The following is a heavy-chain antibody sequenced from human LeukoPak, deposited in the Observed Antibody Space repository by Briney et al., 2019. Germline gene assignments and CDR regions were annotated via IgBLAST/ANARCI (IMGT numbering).Heavy chain of an antibody. D-gene: IGHD2-15*01. CDR1: GGSISSGGYY. V-gene: IGHV4-31*03. CDR2: IYYSGST. Sequence: SETLSLTCTVSGGSISSGGYYWSWIRQHPGKGLEWIGYIYYSGSTYYNPSLKSRVTISVDTSKNQFSLKLSSVTAADTAVYYCARDRPCSGGSCLDYWGQGTLVTVSS. CDR3: ARDRPCSGGSCLDY. J-gene: IGHJ4*02.